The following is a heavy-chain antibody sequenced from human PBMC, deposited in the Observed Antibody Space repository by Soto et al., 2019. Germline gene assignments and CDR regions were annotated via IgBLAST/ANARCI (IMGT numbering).Heavy chain of an antibody. J-gene: IGHJ4*02. CDR3: VKDRSVAVAVLYYFDL. V-gene: IGHV3-21*01. Sequence: GVSLRLSCEASGFTFSIYSMNWVRQAPGKGLEWVSSISSSSSYIYYADSVKGRFTISRDNAKNSLYLQMNSLRAEDTAVYYCVKDRSVAVAVLYYFDLWGRGTLVTVSS. CDR2: ISSSSSYI. D-gene: IGHD6-19*01. CDR1: GFTFSIYS.